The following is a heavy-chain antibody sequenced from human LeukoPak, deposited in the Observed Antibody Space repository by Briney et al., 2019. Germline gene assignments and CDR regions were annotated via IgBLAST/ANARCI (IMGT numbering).Heavy chain of an antibody. CDR2: IYYTGST. Sequence: SETLSLTCTVSGGSISSYYWSWIRQPPGKGLEWIVYIYYTGSTNYNPSLKSRVTISMDTSKNQLSLRLTSVTAADTAMYYCANHVSGTYPDAFDIWGQGTMVTVSS. J-gene: IGHJ3*02. V-gene: IGHV4-59*01. CDR1: GGSISSYY. CDR3: ANHVSGTYPDAFDI. D-gene: IGHD1-26*01.